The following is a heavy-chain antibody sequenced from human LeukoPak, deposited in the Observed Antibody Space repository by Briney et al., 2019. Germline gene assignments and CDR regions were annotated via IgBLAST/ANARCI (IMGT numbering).Heavy chain of an antibody. Sequence: PGGSLRLSCAASGFTFSSYAMHWVRQAPGKGLEWVAVISYDGSNKYYADSVKGRFTISRDNSKNTLYLQMNSLRAEDTAVYYCAREPPLYYDYVWGSYRSYYFDYWGQGTLVTVSS. J-gene: IGHJ4*02. CDR3: AREPPLYYDYVWGSYRSYYFDY. CDR1: GFTFSSYA. D-gene: IGHD3-16*02. CDR2: ISYDGSNK. V-gene: IGHV3-30-3*01.